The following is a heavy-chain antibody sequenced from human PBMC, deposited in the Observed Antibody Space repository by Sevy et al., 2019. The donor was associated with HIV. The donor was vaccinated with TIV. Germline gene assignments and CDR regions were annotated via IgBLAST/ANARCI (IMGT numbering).Heavy chain of an antibody. Sequence: SETLSLTCTVSGGSISSYYWSWIRQPPGKGLEWSGYIYYSGSTNYNPSLKSRVTISVDTSKNQFSLKLSSVTAADTAVYYCARLGYCSGGSCYGTNWFDPWGQGTLVTVSS. V-gene: IGHV4-59*08. CDR1: GGSISSYY. D-gene: IGHD2-15*01. CDR3: ARLGYCSGGSCYGTNWFDP. J-gene: IGHJ5*02. CDR2: IYYSGST.